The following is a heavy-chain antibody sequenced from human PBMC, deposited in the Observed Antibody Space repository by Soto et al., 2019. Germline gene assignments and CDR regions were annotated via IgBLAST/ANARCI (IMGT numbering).Heavy chain of an antibody. CDR3: AKDSSSFDY. D-gene: IGHD6-13*01. V-gene: IGHV3-30*18. Sequence: QVQLVESGGGVVQPGRSLRLSCAASGFTFSSYGMHWVRQAPGKGLEWVAVISYDGSNKYYADSVKGRFTISSDNSKNTLYLQMNSLRAEDTAVYYCAKDSSSFDYWGQGTLVTVSS. CDR2: ISYDGSNK. CDR1: GFTFSSYG. J-gene: IGHJ4*02.